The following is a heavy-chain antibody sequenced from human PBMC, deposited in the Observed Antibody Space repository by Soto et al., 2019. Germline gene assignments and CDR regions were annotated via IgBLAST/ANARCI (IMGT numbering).Heavy chain of an antibody. V-gene: IGHV4-30-4*01. D-gene: IGHD5-18*01. CDR3: ARSGSSYAYFDY. Sequence: PSETLSLTCTVSGGSISSGDYYWSWIRQPPGKGLEWIGYIYYSGSTYYNPSLKSRVTISVDTSKNQFSLKLSSVTAADTAVYYCARSGSSYAYFDYWGQGTLVSVSS. CDR2: IYYSGST. CDR1: GGSISSGDYY. J-gene: IGHJ4*02.